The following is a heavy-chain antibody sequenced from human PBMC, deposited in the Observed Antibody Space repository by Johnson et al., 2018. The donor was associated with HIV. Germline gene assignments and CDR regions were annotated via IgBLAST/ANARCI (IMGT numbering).Heavy chain of an antibody. V-gene: IGHV3-30-3*01. CDR3: ARVSAVEGAGGSILLMVYAIDAFDI. CDR1: GFTFSSYA. D-gene: IGHD2-8*01. J-gene: IGHJ3*02. Sequence: QVQLVESGGGVVQPGRSLRLSCAASGFTFSSYAMHWVRQAPGKGLEWVAVISYDGSNKYYADSVKGRFTISRDTSKNTLYLQMNSLRAEDTAVYNFARVSAVEGAGGSILLMVYAIDAFDIWGQGTMVTVSS. CDR2: ISYDGSNK.